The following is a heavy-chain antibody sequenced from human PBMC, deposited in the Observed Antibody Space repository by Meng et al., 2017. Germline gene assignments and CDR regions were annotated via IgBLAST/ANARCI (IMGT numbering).Heavy chain of an antibody. D-gene: IGHD3-3*01. Sequence: SLKISCAASGFTFGDYAMHWVRQAPGKGLEWVSGISWNSGSIGYADSVKGRFTISRDNAKNSLYLQMNSLRAEDTAVYYCAKDATSFGVVIMRGAFDIWGQGTMVTVSS. J-gene: IGHJ3*02. CDR1: GFTFGDYA. V-gene: IGHV3-9*01. CDR2: ISWNSGSI. CDR3: AKDATSFGVVIMRGAFDI.